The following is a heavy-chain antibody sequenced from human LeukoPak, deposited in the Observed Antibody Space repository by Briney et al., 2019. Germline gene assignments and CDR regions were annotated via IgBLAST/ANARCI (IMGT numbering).Heavy chain of an antibody. J-gene: IGHJ6*03. CDR1: GYTFTSYY. V-gene: IGHV1-46*01. Sequence: ASVKVSCKASGYTFTSYYMHWVRQAPGQGLEWMGIINPSGGSTSYAQKFQGGVTMTRDMSTSTVYMELSSLRSEDTAVYYCARGGEPYYYDSSGYYRQTYYYYMDVWGKGTTVTVSS. CDR3: ARGGEPYYYDSSGYYRQTYYYYMDV. CDR2: INPSGGST. D-gene: IGHD3-22*01.